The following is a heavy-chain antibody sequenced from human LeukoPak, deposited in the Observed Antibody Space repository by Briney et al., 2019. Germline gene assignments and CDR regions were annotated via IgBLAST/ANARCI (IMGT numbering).Heavy chain of an antibody. D-gene: IGHD2-8*02. CDR1: GFTFTSYA. J-gene: IGHJ4*02. Sequence: GGSLRLSCAASGFTFTSYAMSWVRQAPGKGPEWVSAISSSGGNTYYADSVKGRFTISRDNSKNTLYLQMNSLTAEDMAVYYCALDCCTGSRFDHWGQGTLVTVSS. V-gene: IGHV3-23*01. CDR3: ALDCCTGSRFDH. CDR2: ISSSGGNT.